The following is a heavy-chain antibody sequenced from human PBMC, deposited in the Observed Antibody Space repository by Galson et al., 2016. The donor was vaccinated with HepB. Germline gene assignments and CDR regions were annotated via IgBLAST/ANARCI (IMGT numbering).Heavy chain of an antibody. CDR1: GYTFTGYY. J-gene: IGHJ4*02. CDR2: INPNSGGT. Sequence: SVKVSCKASGYTFTGYYMHWVRQAPGQGLEWMGWINPNSGGTNYAQKSQGRVTMTRDTSINTSYMELSRLRSDDTAVYYCARGGVGAANYWGQGTLVTVSS. CDR3: ARGGVGAANY. D-gene: IGHD1-26*01. V-gene: IGHV1-2*02.